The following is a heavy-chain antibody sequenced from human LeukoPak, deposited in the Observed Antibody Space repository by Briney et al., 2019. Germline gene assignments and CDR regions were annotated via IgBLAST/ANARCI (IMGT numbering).Heavy chain of an antibody. Sequence: GGSLRLSCAASGFTFSSYGMHWVRQAPGKGLEWVAVIWYDGSNKYYADSVKGRFTISRDNSKNTLYLQMNSLRAEDTAVYYCAKDGIGHCSSTSCYAWAYFDYWGQGTLVTVSS. J-gene: IGHJ4*02. CDR2: IWYDGSNK. CDR1: GFTFSSYG. V-gene: IGHV3-30*02. CDR3: AKDGIGHCSSTSCYAWAYFDY. D-gene: IGHD2-2*01.